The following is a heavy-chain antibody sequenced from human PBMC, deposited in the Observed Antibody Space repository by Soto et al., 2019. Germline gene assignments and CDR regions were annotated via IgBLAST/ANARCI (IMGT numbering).Heavy chain of an antibody. Sequence: QVQLVEAGGGGVQPGRSLRLSCAASGFNFSGHGMHWVRQAPGKGLEWVAAISYGGSNKYYTDSVKGRFTISRDNSKNTLYLQMNGLRAEDRSVYYCSKDQSRKWLRFEVDFWGQGPLVTVSS. CDR3: SKDQSRKWLRFEVDF. CDR2: ISYGGSNK. V-gene: IGHV3-30*18. CDR1: GFNFSGHG. D-gene: IGHD5-12*01. J-gene: IGHJ4*02.